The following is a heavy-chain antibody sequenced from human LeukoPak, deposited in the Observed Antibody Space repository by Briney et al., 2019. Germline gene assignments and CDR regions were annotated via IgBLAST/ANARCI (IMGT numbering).Heavy chain of an antibody. CDR2: ISYDGSNK. CDR1: GLTLSSYA. V-gene: IGHV3-30-3*01. D-gene: IGHD6-19*01. CDR3: ARDPDVGIAVAGYYFDY. J-gene: IGHJ4*02. Sequence: GRSLRLSCAASGLTLSSYAMHWVRQAPGKGLEWVTVISYDGSNKYYADSVKGRFTISRDNSKNTLYLQMNSLRAEDTAVYYFARDPDVGIAVAGYYFDYWGQGTLVTVSS.